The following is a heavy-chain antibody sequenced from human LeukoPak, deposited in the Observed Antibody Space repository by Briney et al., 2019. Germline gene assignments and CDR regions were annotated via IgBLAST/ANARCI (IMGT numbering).Heavy chain of an antibody. CDR1: GYTFTAYY. V-gene: IGHV1-2*02. Sequence: GASVKVSCKTSGYTFTAYYMHWVRQAPGQGLEWMGWINPNSGGTNYAQKFQGRVTMTRDTSISTAYMELSRLRSDDTAAYYCARGEMITFGGVIVFRPFYYYMDVWGKGTTVTVSS. D-gene: IGHD3-16*02. CDR2: INPNSGGT. J-gene: IGHJ6*03. CDR3: ARGEMITFGGVIVFRPFYYYMDV.